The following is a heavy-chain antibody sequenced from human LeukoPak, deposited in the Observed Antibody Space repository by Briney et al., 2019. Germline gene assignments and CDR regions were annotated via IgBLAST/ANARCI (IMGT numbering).Heavy chain of an antibody. CDR2: ISYDGSKK. CDR1: GFTFSTYA. V-gene: IGHV3-30*04. J-gene: IGHJ6*02. D-gene: IGHD4-23*01. CDR3: AKDLDTTVVTHGMDV. Sequence: PGRSLRLSCAASGFTFSTYAMHWVRQAPGKGLEWVAVISYDGSKKYYADSVKGRFTISRDNSKDTLYLQMNSLRAEDTALYYCAKDLDTTVVTHGMDVWGQGTTVTASS.